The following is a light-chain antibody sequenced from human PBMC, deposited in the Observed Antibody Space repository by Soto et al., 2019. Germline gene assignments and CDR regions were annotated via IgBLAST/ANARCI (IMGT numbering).Light chain of an antibody. CDR1: SSNIGSNS. CDR3: AAWDASLNGVV. CDR2: NYD. V-gene: IGLV1-44*01. J-gene: IGLJ2*01. Sequence: QSVLTQPPSASGTPGQRVTISCSGSSSNIGSNSVNWYQQLPGTAPKLLISNYDQRPSGVTDRFSGSRSGTSASLAISGLQPEDEADYSCAAWDASLNGVVFGGVTQLTVL.